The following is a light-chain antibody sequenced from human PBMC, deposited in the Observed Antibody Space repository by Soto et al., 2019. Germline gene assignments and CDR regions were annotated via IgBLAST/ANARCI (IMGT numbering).Light chain of an antibody. J-gene: IGLJ2*01. CDR2: EVS. Sequence: QSALTQPASVSGSPGQSITISCTGISSDVGSYNLVSWYQLHPGKAPKLMIYEVSKRPSGVSNRFSGSKSGNTASLTISGLQAEDEADYYCCSYADTSTLVFGGGTKVTVL. V-gene: IGLV2-23*02. CDR1: SSDVGSYNL. CDR3: CSYADTSTLV.